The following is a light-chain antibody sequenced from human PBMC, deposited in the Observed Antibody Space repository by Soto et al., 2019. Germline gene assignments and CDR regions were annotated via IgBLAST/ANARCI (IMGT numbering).Light chain of an antibody. CDR2: GAS. CDR3: QQYNNWPGT. Sequence: EIVMTQSPATLSVSPGERATLSCRASQSVRSNLAWYQQKPGQAPRLLIYGASTRATGIPARFSSSGSGTEFTLTISSLQSEDFAVYYCQQYNNWPGTFGQGTKVEIQ. V-gene: IGKV3-15*01. J-gene: IGKJ1*01. CDR1: QSVRSN.